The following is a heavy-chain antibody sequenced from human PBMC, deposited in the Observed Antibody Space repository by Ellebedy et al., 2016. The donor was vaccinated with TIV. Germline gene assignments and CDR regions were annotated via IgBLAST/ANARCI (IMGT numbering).Heavy chain of an antibody. CDR2: ISSGSNFK. D-gene: IGHD2-15*01. J-gene: IGHJ6*03. V-gene: IGHV3-21*06. Sequence: GGSLRLXCVTSGFTFSRHSMAWVRQAPGKGLEWVSFISSGSNFKYYADSVKGRFTISRDNARNSLFLQMNTLRGEDTAVYYCAGLPAISDYFFHYYMDVWGKGTTVSVSS. CDR3: AGLPAISDYFFHYYMDV. CDR1: GFTFSRHS.